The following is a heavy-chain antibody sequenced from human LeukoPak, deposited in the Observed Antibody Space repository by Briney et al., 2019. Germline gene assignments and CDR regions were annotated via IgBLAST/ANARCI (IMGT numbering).Heavy chain of an antibody. V-gene: IGHV1-69*13. Sequence: SVKVSCKASGGTFSSYAISWVRQAPGQGLEWMGGIIPIFGTANYAQKFQGRVTITADESTSTAYMELSSLRSEDTAVYYCAREFGDLNAFDIWGQGTMVTVSS. CDR2: IIPIFGTA. CDR3: AREFGDLNAFDI. D-gene: IGHD3-10*01. CDR1: GGTFSSYA. J-gene: IGHJ3*02.